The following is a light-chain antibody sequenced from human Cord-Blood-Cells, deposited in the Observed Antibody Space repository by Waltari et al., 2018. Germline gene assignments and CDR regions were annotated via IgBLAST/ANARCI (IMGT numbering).Light chain of an antibody. J-gene: IGLJ3*02. Sequence: SYELTQPPSVSVSPGQTARITCSGDALPKQYAYWYQQKPGQAPVLGIYKDSERPSGIPERFSGSSSGTTVTLTISGVQAGDEADYYCQSADSSGTWVFGGGTKLTVL. CDR1: ALPKQY. CDR3: QSADSSGTWV. V-gene: IGLV3-25*02. CDR2: KDS.